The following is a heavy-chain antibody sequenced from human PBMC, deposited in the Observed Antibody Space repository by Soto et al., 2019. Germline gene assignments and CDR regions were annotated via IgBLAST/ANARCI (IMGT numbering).Heavy chain of an antibody. CDR3: ARDGYDGSGSPYPAY. J-gene: IGHJ4*02. D-gene: IGHD3-10*01. V-gene: IGHV4-59*01. CDR1: GGSMSEYF. CDR2: VYYLGST. Sequence: SETLSLTCTVSGGSMSEYFWRWIRQSPGKGLEWIGYVYYLGSTDYNPSLKSRVTISVDTSKRQFSLKLSSVTVADTAVYYCARDGYDGSGSPYPAYWGPGAQVTVSS.